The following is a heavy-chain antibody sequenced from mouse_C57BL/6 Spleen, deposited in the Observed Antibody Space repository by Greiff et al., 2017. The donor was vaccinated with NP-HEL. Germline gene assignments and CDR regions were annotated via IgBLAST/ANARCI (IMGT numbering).Heavy chain of an antibody. V-gene: IGHV1-53*01. Sequence: QVQLQQPGTELVKPGASVKLSCKASGYTFTSYWMHWVKQRPGQGLEWIGNINPSNGGTNYNEKFESKATLTVDKSSSTAYMQLSSLTSEDSAVYYCARPEGTAQAFFAYWGQGTLVTVSA. CDR2: INPSNGGT. CDR3: ARPEGTAQAFFAY. J-gene: IGHJ3*01. D-gene: IGHD3-2*02. CDR1: GYTFTSYW.